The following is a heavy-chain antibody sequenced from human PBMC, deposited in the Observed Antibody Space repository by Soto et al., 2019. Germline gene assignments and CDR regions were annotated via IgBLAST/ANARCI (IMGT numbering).Heavy chain of an antibody. CDR3: ARSQGGSGHLDY. V-gene: IGHV1-8*01. CDR1: GYTFTSYD. Sequence: ASVKVSCKASGYTFTSYDINWVRQATGQGLEWMGWMNPNSGNTGYAQKFQGRVTMTRNTSISTAYMELSGLRSEDTAVYYCARSQGGSGHLDYWGQGTLVTVSS. CDR2: MNPNSGNT. J-gene: IGHJ4*02. D-gene: IGHD1-26*01.